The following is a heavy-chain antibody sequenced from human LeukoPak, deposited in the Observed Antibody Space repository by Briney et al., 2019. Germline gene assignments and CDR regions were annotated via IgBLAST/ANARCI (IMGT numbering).Heavy chain of an antibody. D-gene: IGHD3-22*01. Sequence: ESGPTLVNPTQTLTLTCTFSGFSLSTSGMCVSWIRQPPGKALEWLARIDWDDDKYYSTSLKTRLTISKDTSKNQVVPTMTNMDPVDTATYYCARMYYYDSSGYYPGFYFDYWSQGTLVTVSS. CDR1: GFSLSTSGMC. CDR3: ARMYYYDSSGYYPGFYFDY. CDR2: IDWDDDK. V-gene: IGHV2-70*11. J-gene: IGHJ4*02.